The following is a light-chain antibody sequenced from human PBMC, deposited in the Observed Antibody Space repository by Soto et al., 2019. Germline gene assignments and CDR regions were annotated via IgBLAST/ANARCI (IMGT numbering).Light chain of an antibody. Sequence: EIVLTQSPATLPFASGEEGTLSCRASESVTNYLAWYQQKPGQAPRLLIYDASNRATGIPARFSGSGSGTDFTLTISSLEPEDFAVYYCQQRSNWPGFTFGPGTKVDIK. J-gene: IGKJ3*01. V-gene: IGKV3-11*01. CDR3: QQRSNWPGFT. CDR2: DAS. CDR1: ESVTNY.